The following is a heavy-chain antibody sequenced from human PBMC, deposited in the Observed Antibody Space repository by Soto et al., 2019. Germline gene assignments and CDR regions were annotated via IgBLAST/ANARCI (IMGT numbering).Heavy chain of an antibody. CDR2: INTYNAKT. CDR1: GYTFNNYG. Sequence: QVQLVQSGAEVKQPGASVKVSCKASGYTFNNYGISWVRQAPGQGLEWMGWINTYNAKTNYAQNLQGRVTMTTDTSTSTAYMELRSLRADDTAVYYWARNRVVIRPYYYGMDVWGQGTTVTVSS. CDR3: ARNRVVIRPYYYGMDV. V-gene: IGHV1-18*01. J-gene: IGHJ6*02. D-gene: IGHD2-21*01.